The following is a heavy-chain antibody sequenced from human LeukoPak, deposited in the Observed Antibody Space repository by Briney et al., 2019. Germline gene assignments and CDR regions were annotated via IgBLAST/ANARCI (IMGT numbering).Heavy chain of an antibody. J-gene: IGHJ5*02. CDR1: GGSISSYY. CDR3: ARVRRVTIFGVVIIDDFWFDP. V-gene: IGHV4-59*01. CDR2: IYYSGST. D-gene: IGHD3-3*01. Sequence: SETLSLTCTVSGGSISSYYWSWIRQPPGKGLEWIGYIYYSGSTNYNPSLKSRVTISVDTSKNQFSLKLSSVTAADTAVYYCARVRRVTIFGVVIIDDFWFDPWGQGTLVTVSS.